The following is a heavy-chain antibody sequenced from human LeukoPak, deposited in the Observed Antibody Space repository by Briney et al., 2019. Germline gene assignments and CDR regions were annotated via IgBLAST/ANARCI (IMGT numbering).Heavy chain of an antibody. CDR3: AREFWSSRSGNLQAFHV. D-gene: IGHD3-10*01. V-gene: IGHV4-4*07. CDR2: IYTSGST. Sequence: QSSETLSLTCTVSGGSISSYYWSWIRQPAGKGLEWIGRIYTSGSTNYNPSLKSRVTISVDTSKNQFSLKLRSVTASDTAVYYCAREFWSSRSGNLQAFHVWGQGTMVTVSS. J-gene: IGHJ3*01. CDR1: GGSISSYY.